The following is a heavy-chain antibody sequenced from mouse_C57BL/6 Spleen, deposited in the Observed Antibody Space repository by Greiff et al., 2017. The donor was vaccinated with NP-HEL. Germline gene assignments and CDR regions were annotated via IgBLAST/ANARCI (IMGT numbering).Heavy chain of an antibody. Sequence: EVQLQQSGPELVKPGASVKISCKASGYTFTDYYMNWVKQSHGKSLEWIGDINPNNGGTSYNQKFKGKATLTVDKSSSTAYMELRSLTSEDSAVYYCARTGYGSSYFYWYFDVWGTGTTVTVSS. CDR1: GYTFTDYY. CDR3: ARTGYGSSYFYWYFDV. J-gene: IGHJ1*03. D-gene: IGHD1-1*01. V-gene: IGHV1-26*01. CDR2: INPNNGGT.